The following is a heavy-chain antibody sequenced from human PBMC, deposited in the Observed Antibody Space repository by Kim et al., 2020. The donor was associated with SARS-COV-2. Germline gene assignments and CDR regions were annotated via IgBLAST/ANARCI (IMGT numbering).Heavy chain of an antibody. Sequence: SPYFQGQVTISADKSIRTAYLQWSSLKASDTAMYYCARHPLGTIWRRFDSWGQGTLVTVSS. V-gene: IGHV5-51*01. D-gene: IGHD3-16*01. CDR3: ARHPLGTIWRRFDS. J-gene: IGHJ4*02.